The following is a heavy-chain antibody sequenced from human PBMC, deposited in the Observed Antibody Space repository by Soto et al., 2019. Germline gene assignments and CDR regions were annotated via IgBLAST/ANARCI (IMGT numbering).Heavy chain of an antibody. CDR2: ISGSGGST. J-gene: IGHJ5*02. CDR1: GFTFSSYA. V-gene: IGHV3-23*01. CDR3: AKRLLWFGDQDL. D-gene: IGHD3-10*01. Sequence: HPGGSLRLSCAASGFTFSSYAMSWVRQAPGKGLEWVSAISGSGGSTYYADSVKGRFTISRDNSKNTLYLQMNSLRAEDTAVYYCAKRLLWFGDQDLWGQGTLVTVSS.